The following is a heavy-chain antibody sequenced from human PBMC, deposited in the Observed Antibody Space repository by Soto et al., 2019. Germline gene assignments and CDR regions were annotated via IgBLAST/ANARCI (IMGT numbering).Heavy chain of an antibody. J-gene: IGHJ4*02. V-gene: IGHV4-30-4*01. Sequence: SETLSLTCTVSGGSISSGDYYWSWIRQPPGKGLEWIGYIYYSGSTYYNPSLKSRVTISVDTSKNQFSLKLSSVNSLRFEDTAVYYCARGIWVATTADYYLDSWGQATLVTVPS. CDR1: GGSISSGDYY. CDR2: IYYSGST. CDR3: ARGIWVATTADYYLDS. D-gene: IGHD5-12*01.